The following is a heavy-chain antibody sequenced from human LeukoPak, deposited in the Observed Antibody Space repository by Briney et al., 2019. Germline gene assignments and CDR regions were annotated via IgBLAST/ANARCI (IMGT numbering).Heavy chain of an antibody. CDR1: GFTFNTYA. V-gene: IGHV3-23*01. D-gene: IGHD6-6*01. CDR2: ISDSGGNT. CDR3: ARHRSSWLIDY. Sequence: GGSLRLSCAASGFTFNTYAMSWVHQAPWERLQWVSGISDSGGNTYYADSVRGRFTISRGNSKNTLYLQMNSLRAEDTAVYYCARHRSSWLIDYWGQGTLVTVSS. J-gene: IGHJ4*02.